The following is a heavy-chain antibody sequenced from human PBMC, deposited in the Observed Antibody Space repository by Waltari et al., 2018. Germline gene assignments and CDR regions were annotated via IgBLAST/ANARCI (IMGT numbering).Heavy chain of an antibody. CDR3: ARGIGYYYDSSGYYIDY. D-gene: IGHD3-22*01. CDR2: IYYSGST. CDR1: GRSISSNSYY. V-gene: IGHV4-39*01. Sequence: QLQLQESGPGLVTPSETLSLTCTVSGRSISSNSYYWGWIRQPPGKGLEWIGSIYYSGSTYYNPSLKSRVTISVDTSKNQFSLKLSSVTAADTAVYYCARGIGYYYDSSGYYIDYWGQGTLVTVSS. J-gene: IGHJ4*02.